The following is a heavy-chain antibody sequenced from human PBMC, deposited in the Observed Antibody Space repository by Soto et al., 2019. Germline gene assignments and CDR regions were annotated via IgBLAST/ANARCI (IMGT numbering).Heavy chain of an antibody. Sequence: PEGSLRLSCSASGFTVSSKYMSWVRQATGKGLGWVSLIQSGGPTYYADSVKGRFTISRDTSENTLHLQMDSLRAEDTAVYYCARDDVLCDGGCCYGVRFDVWCNGTTVTVSS. J-gene: IGHJ6*04. CDR1: GFTVSSKY. CDR2: IQSGGPT. CDR3: ARDDVLCDGGCCYGVRFDV. D-gene: IGHD2-15*01. V-gene: IGHV3-66*01.